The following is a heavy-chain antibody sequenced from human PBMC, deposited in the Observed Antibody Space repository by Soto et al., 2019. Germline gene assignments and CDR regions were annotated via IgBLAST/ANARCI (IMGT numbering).Heavy chain of an antibody. J-gene: IGHJ4*02. D-gene: IGHD3-3*01. CDR3: ARDRLDFWSGYYYFDY. CDR2: INSDGSST. Sequence: GESLKISCAASGFTFSSYWMHWVRQAPGKGLVWVSRINSDGSSTSYADSVKGRFTISRDNAKNTLYLQMNSLRAEDTAVYYCARDRLDFWSGYYYFDYWGQGTLVTVSS. V-gene: IGHV3-74*01. CDR1: GFTFSSYW.